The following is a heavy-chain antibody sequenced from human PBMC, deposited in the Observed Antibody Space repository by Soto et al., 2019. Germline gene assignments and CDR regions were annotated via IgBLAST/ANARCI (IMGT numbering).Heavy chain of an antibody. J-gene: IGHJ3*01. D-gene: IGHD2-2*01. CDR2: IYYSGST. CDR3: AGQRGCCSSTSCPPPR. Sequence: TSETLSLTCTVSGGSISSHYWSWIRQPQGKGLEWIGYIYYSGSTNYNPSLKSRVTISVDTSKNQFSLKLSSVTAADTAVYYCAGQRGCCSSTSCPPPRWGQGTMVTVSS. CDR1: GGSISSHY. V-gene: IGHV4-59*08.